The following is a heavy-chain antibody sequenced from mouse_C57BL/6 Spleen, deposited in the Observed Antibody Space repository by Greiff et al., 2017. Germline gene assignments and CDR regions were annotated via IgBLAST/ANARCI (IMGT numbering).Heavy chain of an antibody. CDR2: INPNNGGT. J-gene: IGHJ1*03. CDR3: ARPGETGWYFDV. CDR1: GYTFTDYN. V-gene: IGHV1-18*01. Sequence: VQLQQSGPELVKPGASVKIPCKASGYTFTDYNMDWVKQSHGKSLAWIGDINPNNGGTIYNQKFKGKATLTVDKSSSTAYMELRSLTSEDTAAYYCARPGETGWYFDVWGTGTTVTVSS. D-gene: IGHD4-1*01.